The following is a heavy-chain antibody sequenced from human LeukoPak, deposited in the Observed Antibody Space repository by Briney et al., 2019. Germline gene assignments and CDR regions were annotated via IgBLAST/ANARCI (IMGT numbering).Heavy chain of an antibody. Sequence: SETLSLTCAVYGGAFSGYYWSWIRQPPVKGLEWIGEINHSGSTNYNPSLKSRVTISVDTSKNQFSLKLSSVTAADTAVYYCARGPRLRYCSSTSCYRSNWFDPWGQGTLVTVSS. CDR3: ARGPRLRYCSSTSCYRSNWFDP. CDR1: GGAFSGYY. V-gene: IGHV4-34*01. D-gene: IGHD2-2*01. CDR2: INHSGST. J-gene: IGHJ5*02.